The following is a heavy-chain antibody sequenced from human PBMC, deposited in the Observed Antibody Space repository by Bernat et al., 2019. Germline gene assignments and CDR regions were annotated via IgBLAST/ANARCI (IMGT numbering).Heavy chain of an antibody. CDR1: GFTFSSYG. CDR2: ISYDGSNK. Sequence: QVQLVESGGGVVQPGRSLRLSCAASGFTFSSYGMHWVRQAPGKGLEWVAVISYDGSNKYYVDSVKGRFPISRDNSKNTLYLQINSLRAEDTAVYYCAKIESGYDYRSFDIWGRGTMVTVSS. V-gene: IGHV3-30*18. D-gene: IGHD5-12*01. CDR3: AKIESGYDYRSFDI. J-gene: IGHJ3*02.